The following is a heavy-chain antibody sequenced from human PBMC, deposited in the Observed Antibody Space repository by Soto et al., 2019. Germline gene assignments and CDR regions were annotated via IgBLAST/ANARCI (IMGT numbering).Heavy chain of an antibody. CDR2: IWYDGSNK. J-gene: IGHJ6*02. CDR1: GFTFSSYG. V-gene: IGHV3-33*01. Sequence: QVQLVESGGGVVQPGRSLRLSCAASGFTFSSYGMHWVRQAPGKGLEWVAVIWYDGSNKYYADSVKGRFTISRDNSKNTLYLQINSLSAEDTAVYYGGTKPLPPDGMDVWGQGNTVTVSS. CDR3: GTKPLPPDGMDV.